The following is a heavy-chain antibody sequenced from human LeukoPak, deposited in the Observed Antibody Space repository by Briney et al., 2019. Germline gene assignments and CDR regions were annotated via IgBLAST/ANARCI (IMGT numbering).Heavy chain of an antibody. Sequence: ASVKVSCKASGYTFIGHYMHWARQAPGQGLEWMGWINANSGDTNSAQKFQGRVTMTRDTSINTVYMELSRLRPDDTAVYYCAREGWDQRDTAAFDYWGQGTLVTASS. J-gene: IGHJ4*02. CDR3: AREGWDQRDTAAFDY. CDR1: GYTFIGHY. CDR2: INANSGDT. D-gene: IGHD6-19*01. V-gene: IGHV1-2*02.